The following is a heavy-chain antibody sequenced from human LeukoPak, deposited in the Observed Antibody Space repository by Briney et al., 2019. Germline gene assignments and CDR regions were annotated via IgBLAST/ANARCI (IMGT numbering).Heavy chain of an antibody. V-gene: IGHV1-8*01. Sequence: ASAKVSCKASGYTFTSYDINWVRQATGQGIEWMGWMNPNSGNTGYAQKFQGRVTMTRNTSTSTVIMELSSLRSEDTAVYYCARVIPDDSSVYYYNYYYYMDVRGKGTTVTVSS. CDR2: MNPNSGNT. J-gene: IGHJ6*03. CDR1: GYTFTSYD. D-gene: IGHD3-22*01. CDR3: ARVIPDDSSVYYYNYYYYMDV.